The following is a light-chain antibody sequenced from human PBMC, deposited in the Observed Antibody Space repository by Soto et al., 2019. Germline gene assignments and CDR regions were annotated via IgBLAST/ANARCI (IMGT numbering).Light chain of an antibody. CDR3: QQYNNWPRRT. V-gene: IGKV3-15*01. J-gene: IGKJ1*01. CDR2: GAS. CDR1: QSVGSN. Sequence: EIVMTQSPATLSVSPGERATLSCRASQSVGSNLAWYQQKPGQAPRLLIYGASTRATGIPARFSGSGSGTEFTLTISSLQSEDFAVYYCQQYNNWPRRTFGQGTKVDNK.